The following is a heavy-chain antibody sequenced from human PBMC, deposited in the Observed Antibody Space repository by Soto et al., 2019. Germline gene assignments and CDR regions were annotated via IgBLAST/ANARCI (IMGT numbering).Heavy chain of an antibody. CDR1: GFTFSSYG. Sequence: QVQLVESGGGVVQPGKSLRLSCAASGFTFSSYGMHWVRQAPGKGLEWVAVISYDGSNKYYAESVKGRFTISRDNSKNTLYLQMSSLRVEDTAVYYCAQDLGMRWLVNGGEYWGRGTLVTVSS. J-gene: IGHJ4*02. V-gene: IGHV3-30*18. CDR3: AQDLGMRWLVNGGEY. CDR2: ISYDGSNK. D-gene: IGHD6-19*01.